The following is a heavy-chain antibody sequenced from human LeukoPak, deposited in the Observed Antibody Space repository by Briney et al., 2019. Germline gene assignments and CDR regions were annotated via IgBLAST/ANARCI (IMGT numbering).Heavy chain of an antibody. V-gene: IGHV3-23*01. CDR3: ARKYSGTSPFDY. CDR1: GFTLNNYA. D-gene: IGHD1-26*01. CDR2: INNSGGST. Sequence: GGSLRLSCAASGFTLNNYAMSWVRQAPGKGLEGVSIINNSGGSTYYADSVKGRFTISRDLSKNTLYLQMNSLRAEDTALYYCARKYSGTSPFDYWGQGTLVTVSS. J-gene: IGHJ4*02.